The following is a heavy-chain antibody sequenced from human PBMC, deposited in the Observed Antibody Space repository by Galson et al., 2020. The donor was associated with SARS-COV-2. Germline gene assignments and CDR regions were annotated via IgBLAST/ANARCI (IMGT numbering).Heavy chain of an antibody. V-gene: IGHV4-39*07. CDR3: ARDSGTDYYDSSGQDAFDI. J-gene: IGHJ3*02. Sequence: SETLSLTCTVSGGSISSSSYYWGWIRQPPGKGLEWIGSIYYSGSTYYNPSLKSRVTISVDTSKNQFSLKLSSVTAADTAVYYCARDSGTDYYDSSGQDAFDIWGQGTMVTVSS. D-gene: IGHD3-22*01. CDR2: IYYSGST. CDR1: GGSISSSSYY.